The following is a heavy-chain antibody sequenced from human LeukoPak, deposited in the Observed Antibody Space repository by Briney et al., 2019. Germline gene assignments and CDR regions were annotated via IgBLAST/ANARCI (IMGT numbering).Heavy chain of an antibody. CDR3: ASSPNWNEAEYYFEH. D-gene: IGHD1-1*01. J-gene: IGHJ4*02. V-gene: IGHV3-7*01. CDR1: GFTDSGLTFSSDW. Sequence: GGSLRLSCAGSGFTDSGLTFSSDWMSWVRQPPGKGPEWVANINQDTIKKYYLDSVKGRFTISRDQAKNSLYLQMNSLRAEDTAVYFCASSPNWNEAEYYFEHWGRGTLVIVAS. CDR2: INQDTIKK.